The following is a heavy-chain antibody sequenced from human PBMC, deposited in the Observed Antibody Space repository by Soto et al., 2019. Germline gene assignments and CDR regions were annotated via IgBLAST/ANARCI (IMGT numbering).Heavy chain of an antibody. Sequence: GGSLRLSCAASGFTFISYAMSWVLQAPGKGLDWVSVISGSGENTYYADSVKGRFTISRDNSKNTLYLQMNSLRAEDTAVYYCAKCFLAVAGYHHCFVYWGQGTLVTVFS. CDR1: GFTFISYA. D-gene: IGHD6-19*01. J-gene: IGHJ4*02. V-gene: IGHV3-23*01. CDR2: ISGSGENT. CDR3: AKCFLAVAGYHHCFVY.